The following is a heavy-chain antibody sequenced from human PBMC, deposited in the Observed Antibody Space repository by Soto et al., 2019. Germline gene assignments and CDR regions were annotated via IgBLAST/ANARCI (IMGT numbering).Heavy chain of an antibody. Sequence: QVQLQESGPGLVKPSQTLSLTCTVSGGSISSGGYYWSWIRQHPGKGLEWIGYIYYSGSTYYNPSLKSRVSISVDTSKNQFPLKLSSVTAADTAVYYCARDRRRLGYSYGFYYYYGMDVWGQGTTVTVSS. V-gene: IGHV4-31*03. CDR1: GGSISSGGYY. D-gene: IGHD5-18*01. CDR3: ARDRRRLGYSYGFYYYYGMDV. CDR2: IYYSGST. J-gene: IGHJ6*02.